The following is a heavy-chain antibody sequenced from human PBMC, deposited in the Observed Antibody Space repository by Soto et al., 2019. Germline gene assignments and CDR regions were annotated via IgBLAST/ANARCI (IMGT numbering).Heavy chain of an antibody. J-gene: IGHJ3*02. D-gene: IGHD2-15*01. Sequence: LSLTCTVSGGSISSGGYYWSWIRQHPGKGLEWIGYIYYSGSTYYNPSLKSRVTISVDTSKNQFSLKLSSVTAADTAVYYCARDRRYCSGGSRLLNDAFDIWGQGTMVTVSS. V-gene: IGHV4-31*03. CDR3: ARDRRYCSGGSRLLNDAFDI. CDR1: GGSISSGGYY. CDR2: IYYSGST.